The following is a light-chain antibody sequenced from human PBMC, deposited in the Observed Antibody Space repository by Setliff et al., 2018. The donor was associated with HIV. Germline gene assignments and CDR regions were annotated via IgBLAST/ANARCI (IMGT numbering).Light chain of an antibody. J-gene: IGLJ1*01. V-gene: IGLV2-8*01. CDR3: TSYAGSNTEV. Sequence: QSVLAQPPSASGSPGQSVTISCTGTSSDVGGYNYVSWYQQHPGKAPKLMIFEVSKRPSGVPDRFSGSKSGNTASLTVSGLQAEDEADYYCTSYAGSNTEVFGTGTKGTVL. CDR1: SSDVGGYNY. CDR2: EVS.